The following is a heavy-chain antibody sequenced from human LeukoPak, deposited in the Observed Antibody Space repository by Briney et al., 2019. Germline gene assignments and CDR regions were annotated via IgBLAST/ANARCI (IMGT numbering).Heavy chain of an antibody. J-gene: IGHJ5*02. CDR3: ARAGCSSTSCYP. V-gene: IGHV3-7*01. Sequence: GGSLRLSCAASGFTFSSYWMSWVRQAPGKGLEWVANIRQDGSEKYYVDSVKGRFTISRDNAKNSLYLQMSSLRVDDTAVYYCARAGCSSTSCYPWGQGTLVTVSS. D-gene: IGHD2-2*01. CDR2: IRQDGSEK. CDR1: GFTFSSYW.